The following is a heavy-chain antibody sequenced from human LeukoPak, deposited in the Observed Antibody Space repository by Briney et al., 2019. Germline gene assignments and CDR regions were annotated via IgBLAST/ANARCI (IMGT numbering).Heavy chain of an antibody. Sequence: PSETLSLTCTVSGGSISSYYWSWIRQPPGKGLEWIGYIYYSGSTNYNPSLKSRVTISVDTSKNQFSLKLSSVTAADTAVYYCARGLAYCGGDCYSDYYYYYYMDVWGKGTTVTVSS. CDR2: IYYSGST. CDR1: GGSISSYY. CDR3: ARGLAYCGGDCYSDYYYYYYMDV. D-gene: IGHD2-21*02. J-gene: IGHJ6*03. V-gene: IGHV4-59*01.